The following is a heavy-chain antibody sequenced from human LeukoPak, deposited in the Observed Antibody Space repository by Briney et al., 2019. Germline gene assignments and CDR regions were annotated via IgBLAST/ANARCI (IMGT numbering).Heavy chain of an antibody. D-gene: IGHD4-17*01. CDR2: IYYSGST. CDR1: GFTFSSYSMN. Sequence: PGGSLRLSCAASGFTFSSYSMNWVRQAPGKGLEWIGSIYYSGSTYYNPSLKSRVTISVDTSKNQFSLKLSSVTAADTAVYYCARGTTVTRKNYYFDYWGQGTLVTVSS. CDR3: ARGTTVTRKNYYFDY. V-gene: IGHV4-59*05. J-gene: IGHJ4*02.